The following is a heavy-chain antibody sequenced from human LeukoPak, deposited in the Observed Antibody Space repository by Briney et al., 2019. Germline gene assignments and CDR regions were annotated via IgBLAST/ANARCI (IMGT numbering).Heavy chain of an antibody. D-gene: IGHD3-3*01. CDR1: GYTFTSYA. Sequence: ASVKVSCKASGYTFTSYAMHWVRQAPGQRLEWMGWINAGNGNTKYSQKFQGRVTITRDTSASTAYMELSSLRSEDTAVYYCARAGTLTSYYDFWSGTYYFGYWGQGTLVTVSS. CDR2: INAGNGNT. V-gene: IGHV1-3*01. CDR3: ARAGTLTSYYDFWSGTYYFGY. J-gene: IGHJ4*02.